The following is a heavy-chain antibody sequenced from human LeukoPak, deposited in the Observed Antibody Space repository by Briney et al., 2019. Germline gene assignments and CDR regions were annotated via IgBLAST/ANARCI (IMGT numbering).Heavy chain of an antibody. Sequence: AASVKVSCKVSGYTLTELSMHWVRQAPGKGLEWMGGFDPEDGETIYAQKFQGRVTMTEDTSTDTAYMEPSSLRSEDTAVYYCATAGGIVGATTGNPFDYWGQGTLVTVSS. CDR1: GYTLTELS. J-gene: IGHJ4*02. CDR3: ATAGGIVGATTGNPFDY. D-gene: IGHD1-26*01. CDR2: FDPEDGET. V-gene: IGHV1-24*01.